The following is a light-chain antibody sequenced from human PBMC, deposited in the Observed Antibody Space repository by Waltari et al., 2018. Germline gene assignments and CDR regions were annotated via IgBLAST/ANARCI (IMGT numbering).Light chain of an antibody. CDR2: ANP. J-gene: IGLJ3*02. Sequence: QSVLTQPPSVSGAPGQRVTISCTGSNSNIGAGYDVHWYQQLPGTAPKLLIYANPNWPSGVPDRFSGSKSGTSASLAITGLQAEDEADYYCQSYDSSLSGLFGGGTKLTVL. V-gene: IGLV1-40*01. CDR1: NSNIGAGYD. CDR3: QSYDSSLSGL.